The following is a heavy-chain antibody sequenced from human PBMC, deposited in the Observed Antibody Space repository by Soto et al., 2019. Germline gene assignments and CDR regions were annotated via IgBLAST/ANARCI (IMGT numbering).Heavy chain of an antibody. CDR1: GDSVSSNSAA. V-gene: IGHV6-1*01. CDR3: ARERIAAAGYTYHWFDP. Sequence: QVQLQQSGPGLVKPSQTLSLTCAISGDSVSSNSAAWNWIRQSPSSGLEWLGRTYYRSKWYNDYAVSVKRRESSYPETSKNQFYLHLHPVTPEDTAVYYCARERIAAAGYTYHWFDPWGQGTLVTVSS. J-gene: IGHJ5*02. CDR2: TYYRSKWYN. D-gene: IGHD6-13*01.